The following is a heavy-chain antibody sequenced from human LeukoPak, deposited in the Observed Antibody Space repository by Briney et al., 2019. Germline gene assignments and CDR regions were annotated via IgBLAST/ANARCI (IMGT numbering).Heavy chain of an antibody. D-gene: IGHD2-15*01. CDR3: ARVQGSGLFRWY. CDR2: IYSDTST. Sequence: GGSLRLSCAASGFTVSSKYMCWVRQAPGKGLEWVSVIYSDTSTYYADSVKGRFTISRDNSKNTLYLQMNSLRAEDTGVYYCARVQGSGLFRWYWGQVTLVTVSS. CDR1: GFTVSSKY. V-gene: IGHV3-66*01. J-gene: IGHJ4*02.